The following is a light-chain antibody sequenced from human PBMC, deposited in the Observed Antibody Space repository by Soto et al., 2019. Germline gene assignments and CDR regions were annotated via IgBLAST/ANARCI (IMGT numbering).Light chain of an antibody. CDR2: WAS. J-gene: IGKJ1*01. CDR1: QTPLYFANNLTY. V-gene: IGKV4-1*01. CDR3: QQYINDLPA. Sequence: ILMTQSPDSLALSLGERATINSKSSQTPLYFANNLTYFAWYQQKPGQPPRLLIYWASTRESGVPDRFSGSGSGTDFTLTISSLQAEDVAVYYCQQYINDLPAFGQGTKVDIK.